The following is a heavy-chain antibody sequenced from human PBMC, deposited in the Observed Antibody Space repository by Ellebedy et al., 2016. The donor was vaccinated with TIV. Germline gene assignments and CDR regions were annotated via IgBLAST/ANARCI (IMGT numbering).Heavy chain of an antibody. Sequence: SETLSLXXAVYGGSFSGYYWSWIRQPPGKGLEWIGEINHSGSTNYNPSLKSRVTISVDTSKNQFSLKLSSVTAADTAVYYCASAPVEWFGDGMDVWGQGTTVTVSS. CDR3: ASAPVEWFGDGMDV. J-gene: IGHJ6*02. CDR2: INHSGST. V-gene: IGHV4-34*01. D-gene: IGHD3-10*01. CDR1: GGSFSGYY.